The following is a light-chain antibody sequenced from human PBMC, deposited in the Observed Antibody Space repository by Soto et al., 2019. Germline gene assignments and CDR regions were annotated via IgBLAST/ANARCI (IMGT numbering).Light chain of an antibody. CDR2: AAS. Sequence: DIQMTQSPSSLSASVGDRVTITCRASQGIGNDLGWYQQKVGKAPKLLIYAASSLQSGVPSRFSGSGSGTDFTLTITSLQPEDFATYYGLQYNGYPPTFGGGTKVEIK. CDR3: LQYNGYPPT. J-gene: IGKJ4*01. V-gene: IGKV1-17*01. CDR1: QGIGND.